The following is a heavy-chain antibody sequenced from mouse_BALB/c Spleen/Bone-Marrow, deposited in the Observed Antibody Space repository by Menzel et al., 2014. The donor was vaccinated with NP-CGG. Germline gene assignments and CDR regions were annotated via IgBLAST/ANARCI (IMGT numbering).Heavy chain of an antibody. Sequence: QVQLKQSGAELVKPGASVKLSCKASGYTFTSYWMHWVKQRPGQGLEWIGEINPSNGRTKYNEKFKSKASLTVDKSSSTAYMQLSSPTSEDSAVYYCARRTTTVVATDYWDQGTTLTVSS. J-gene: IGHJ2*01. D-gene: IGHD1-1*01. V-gene: IGHV1S81*02. CDR3: ARRTTTVVATDY. CDR2: INPSNGRT. CDR1: GYTFTSYW.